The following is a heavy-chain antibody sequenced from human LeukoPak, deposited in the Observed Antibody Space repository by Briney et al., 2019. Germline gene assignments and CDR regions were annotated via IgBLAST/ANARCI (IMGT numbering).Heavy chain of an antibody. D-gene: IGHD3-3*01. CDR3: ARPHLRVIYDFWSGYQPYYFDY. J-gene: IGHJ4*02. V-gene: IGHV4-4*07. CDR1: GGSISSYY. CDR2: IYTSGST. Sequence: PSETLSLTCTVSGGSISSYYWSWIRQPAGKGLEWIGRIYTSGSTNYNPSLKSRVTMSVDTSKNQFSLKLSSVTAADTAVYYCARPHLRVIYDFWSGYQPYYFDYWGQGTLVTVSS.